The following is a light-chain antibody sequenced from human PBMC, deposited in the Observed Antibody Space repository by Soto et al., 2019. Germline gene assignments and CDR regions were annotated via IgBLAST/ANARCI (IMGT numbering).Light chain of an antibody. Sequence: ETVMPQSPGTLSVSLGARATLSCRASQSVSIHLAWYQQKPGQAPRLLIYGASTRATDMPGRFSGRGAGAEFTLTISSLQSEDFAVYYCQQYRSWPRTFGQGTKVDI. CDR3: QQYRSWPRT. V-gene: IGKV3-15*01. CDR2: GAS. CDR1: QSVSIH. J-gene: IGKJ1*01.